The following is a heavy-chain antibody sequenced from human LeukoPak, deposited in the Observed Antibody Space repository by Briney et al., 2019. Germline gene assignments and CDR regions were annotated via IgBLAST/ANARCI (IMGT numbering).Heavy chain of an antibody. CDR2: ISYDGSNK. CDR1: GFTFSSYA. D-gene: IGHD4-23*01. J-gene: IGHJ4*02. V-gene: IGHV3-30*04. CDR3: ASLTQTSVFDY. Sequence: GGSLRLSCAASGFTFSSYAMHWVRQAPGKGLEWVAVISYDGSNKYYADSVKGRFTISRDNSKNTLHLQMNSLRAEDTAVYYCASLTQTSVFDYWGQGTLVTVSS.